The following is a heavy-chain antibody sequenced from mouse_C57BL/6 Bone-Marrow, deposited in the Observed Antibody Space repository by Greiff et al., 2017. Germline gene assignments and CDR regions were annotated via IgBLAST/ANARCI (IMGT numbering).Heavy chain of an antibody. CDR3: ARLYGSSPYYFDY. Sequence: VQLKESGGDLVKPGGSLKLSCAASGFTFSSYGMSWVRQTPDKRLEWVATISSGGSYTYYPDSVKGRFTISRDNDKNTLYLQMSSLKSEDTAMYYCARLYGSSPYYFDYWGQGTTLTVSS. V-gene: IGHV5-6*01. J-gene: IGHJ2*01. D-gene: IGHD1-1*01. CDR2: ISSGGSYT. CDR1: GFTFSSYG.